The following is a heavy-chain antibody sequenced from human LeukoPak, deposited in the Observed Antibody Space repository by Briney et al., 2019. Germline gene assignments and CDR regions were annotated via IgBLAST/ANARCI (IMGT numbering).Heavy chain of an antibody. CDR3: ARRRYSYGYENWFDP. J-gene: IGHJ5*02. V-gene: IGHV4-59*01. CDR2: IYYSGST. CDR1: GGSISSYY. D-gene: IGHD5-18*01. Sequence: SETLSLTCTVSGGSISSYYWSWIRQPPGKGLEWIGYIYYSGSTNYNPFLKSRVTISVDTSKNQFSLKLSSVTAADTAVYYCARRRYSYGYENWFDPWGQGTLVTVSS.